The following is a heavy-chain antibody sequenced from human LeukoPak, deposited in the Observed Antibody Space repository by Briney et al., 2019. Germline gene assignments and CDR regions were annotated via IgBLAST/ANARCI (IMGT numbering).Heavy chain of an antibody. Sequence: GGSLRLSCVASGFAFRTYWMSWVRQAPGKGLDWVANIKTDGSDKKFVDSVKGRFAISRDNAKKSLYLQMNSLRVEDTAVYYCATQTSSEAFEIWGQGTMVTVSS. CDR2: IKTDGSDK. D-gene: IGHD2-2*01. CDR3: ATQTSSEAFEI. J-gene: IGHJ3*02. V-gene: IGHV3-7*05. CDR1: GFAFRTYW.